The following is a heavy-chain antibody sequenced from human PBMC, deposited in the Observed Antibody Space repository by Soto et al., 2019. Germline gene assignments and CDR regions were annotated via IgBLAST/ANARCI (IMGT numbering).Heavy chain of an antibody. J-gene: IGHJ6*02. Sequence: SVKVACKASGYTFTSYYMHWVRQAPGQGLEWMGIINPSGGSTSYAQKFQGRVTMTRDTSTSTVYMELSSLRSEDTAVYYCARDGGVFYSSSSTDDEGYYYYGMDVWGQGTTVTVSS. CDR1: GYTFTSYY. D-gene: IGHD6-13*01. V-gene: IGHV1-46*01. CDR2: INPSGGST. CDR3: ARDGGVFYSSSSTDDEGYYYYGMDV.